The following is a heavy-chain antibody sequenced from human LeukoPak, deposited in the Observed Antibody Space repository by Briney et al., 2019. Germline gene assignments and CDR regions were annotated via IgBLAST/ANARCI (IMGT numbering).Heavy chain of an antibody. CDR3: AREVRGFSSYGDYYYYMDV. Sequence: PGGSLRLSCAASGFTFSSYGMSWVRQAPGEGLEWVSAISGSGGSTYYADSVKGRFTIYRDNSKNTLYLQMNGLRAEDTAVYYCAREVRGFSSYGDYYYYMDVWGKGTTVTVSS. V-gene: IGHV3-23*01. CDR2: ISGSGGST. J-gene: IGHJ6*03. CDR1: GFTFSSYG. D-gene: IGHD3-10*01.